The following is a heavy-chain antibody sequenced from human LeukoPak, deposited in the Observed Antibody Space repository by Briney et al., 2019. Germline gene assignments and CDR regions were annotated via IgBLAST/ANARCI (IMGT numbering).Heavy chain of an antibody. J-gene: IGHJ5*01. Sequence: ASVKVSCKASGYTFTGYYMHWVRQAPGQGLEWMGWINPNSGDTNYAQKFQGSVTMTRDTSISTVYMELSRLRSDDTAVYYCARGSGSYWWFDSWGQGTLVTVSS. V-gene: IGHV1-2*02. CDR1: GYTFTGYY. CDR3: ARGSGSYWWFDS. CDR2: INPNSGDT. D-gene: IGHD1-26*01.